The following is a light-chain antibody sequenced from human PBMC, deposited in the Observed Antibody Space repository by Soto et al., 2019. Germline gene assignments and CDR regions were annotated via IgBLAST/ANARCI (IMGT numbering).Light chain of an antibody. J-gene: IGLJ2*01. CDR1: SSDVGAHNF. CDR2: GVS. V-gene: IGLV2-14*01. CDR3: CSYAGSYTLL. Sequence: QSALTQPASVSGSPGQSITISCTGTSSDVGAHNFVSWYQQHHPGKAPKLMIYGVSNRPSGVSNRFSGSKSGNAASLTISGLQAEDEADYYCCSYAGSYTLLFGGGTKLTVL.